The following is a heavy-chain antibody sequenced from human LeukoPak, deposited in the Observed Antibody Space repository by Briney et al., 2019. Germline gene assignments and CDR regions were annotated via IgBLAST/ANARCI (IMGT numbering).Heavy chain of an antibody. J-gene: IGHJ3*02. Sequence: GGSLRLSCAASGFTFSSYSMNWVRQAPGKGLEWVSSISSSSSYIYYADSVKGRFTISRDNAKNSLYLQMNSLRAEDTAVYYCARDLGYCSSTSCYPRGAFDIWGQGTMVTVSS. CDR1: GFTFSSYS. V-gene: IGHV3-21*01. CDR2: ISSSSSYI. CDR3: ARDLGYCSSTSCYPRGAFDI. D-gene: IGHD2-2*01.